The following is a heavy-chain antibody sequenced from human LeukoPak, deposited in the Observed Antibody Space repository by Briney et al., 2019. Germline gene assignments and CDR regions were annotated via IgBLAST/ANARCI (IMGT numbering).Heavy chain of an antibody. CDR3: ARERSSGWDNWFDP. CDR2: IRYDASNK. Sequence: GGSLRLSCAASGFTFSSYGMHWVRQAPGKGLEWVAFIRYDASNKYYADSVKGRFTISRDNAKNTLYLQMNSLRAEDTAVYYCARERSSGWDNWFDPWGQGTLVTVSS. V-gene: IGHV3-30*02. J-gene: IGHJ5*02. CDR1: GFTFSSYG. D-gene: IGHD6-19*01.